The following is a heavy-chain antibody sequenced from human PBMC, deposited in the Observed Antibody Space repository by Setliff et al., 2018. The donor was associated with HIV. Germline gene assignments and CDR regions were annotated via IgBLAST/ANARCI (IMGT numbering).Heavy chain of an antibody. V-gene: IGHV4-39*01. Sequence: SETLSLTCSVSGGSIRSSGYYWGWIRQPPGKGLEWIGSMYHTGSTYYSPSLNSRFTISVDTSKNQFSLKLRSVTAADTAVHYCARQPLYNDYDWRSYYFDYWGQGSLVTVSS. D-gene: IGHD5-12*01. J-gene: IGHJ4*02. CDR2: MYHTGST. CDR3: ARQPLYNDYDWRSYYFDY. CDR1: GGSIRSSGYY.